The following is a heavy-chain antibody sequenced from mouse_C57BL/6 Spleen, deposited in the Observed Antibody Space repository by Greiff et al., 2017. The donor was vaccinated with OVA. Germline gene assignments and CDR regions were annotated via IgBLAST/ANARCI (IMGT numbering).Heavy chain of an antibody. V-gene: IGHV14-1*01. CDR3: TTNSNYGVFAY. CDR2: IDPEDGDT. CDR1: GFNIKDYY. D-gene: IGHD2-5*01. Sequence: VHVKQSGAELVRPGASVKLSCTASGFNIKDYYMHWVKQRPEQGLEWIGRIDPEDGDTEYAPKFQGKATMTADTSSNTAYLQLSSLTSEDTAVYYCTTNSNYGVFAYWGQGTLVTVSA. J-gene: IGHJ3*01.